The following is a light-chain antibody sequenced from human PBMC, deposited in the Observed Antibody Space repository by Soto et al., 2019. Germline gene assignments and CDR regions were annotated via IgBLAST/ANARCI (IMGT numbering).Light chain of an antibody. Sequence: QSALTQPPSASGSPGQSVTISCPGTSSDVGGYNYVSWYQQPPGKAPKLMIYEVSKRPPGVPDLFSGSKSANTAPLTIAGHQAEDEADYYGSSYAGSNNLVFGGGTKLTVL. CDR2: EVS. J-gene: IGLJ2*01. CDR1: SSDVGGYNY. V-gene: IGLV2-8*01. CDR3: SSYAGSNNLV.